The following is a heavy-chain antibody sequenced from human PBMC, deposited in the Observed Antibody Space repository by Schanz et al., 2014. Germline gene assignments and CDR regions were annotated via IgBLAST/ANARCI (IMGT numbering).Heavy chain of an antibody. D-gene: IGHD2-15*01. Sequence: EVELVESGGGLVKPGGSLRLSCVVSGFTFTNAWMSWVRQAPGKGLEWVGRIKSNTDGGTTDYATPVKGRFTISRDDSKNTLYLQMNSLKTEDTAVYYCTSAVRATFGYFAYWGQGTLLVTVSS. CDR3: TSAVRATFGYFAY. CDR1: GFTFTNAW. J-gene: IGHJ4*02. V-gene: IGHV3-15*01. CDR2: IKSNTDGGTT.